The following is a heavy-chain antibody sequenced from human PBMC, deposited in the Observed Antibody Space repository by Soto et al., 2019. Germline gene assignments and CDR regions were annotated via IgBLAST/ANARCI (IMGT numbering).Heavy chain of an antibody. CDR3: ARATSVDAY. D-gene: IGHD5-12*01. V-gene: IGHV3-7*01. J-gene: IGHJ4*02. Sequence: EVQLVESGGDLVQPGGALILSCAASGFAFSGYWMSWVRQAPGKGLEGVANIKQDGSEKYYVDSVKGRFTISRDNAKNSLYLQMNSLRVEDTAVYYCARATSVDAYWGQGTLVTVSS. CDR1: GFAFSGYW. CDR2: IKQDGSEK.